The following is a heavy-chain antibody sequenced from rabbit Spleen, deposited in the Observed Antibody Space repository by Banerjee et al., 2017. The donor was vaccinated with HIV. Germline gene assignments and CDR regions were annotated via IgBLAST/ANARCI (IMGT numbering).Heavy chain of an antibody. CDR2: IYASSTTSR. V-gene: IGHV1S40*01. J-gene: IGHJ4*01. Sequence: QSLEESGGGLVQPEGSLTLTCKASGFDFSSNAMCWVRQAPGKGPEWIACIYASSTTSRYYASWARGRFTISKTSSTTVTLQMTSLTAADTATYFCAGDSESGGFNLWGPGTLVTVS. CDR3: AGDSESGGFNL. D-gene: IGHD4-1*01. CDR1: GFDFSSNA.